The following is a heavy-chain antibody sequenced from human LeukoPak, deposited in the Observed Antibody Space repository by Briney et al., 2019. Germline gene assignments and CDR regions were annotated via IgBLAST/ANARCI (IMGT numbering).Heavy chain of an antibody. Sequence: GGSLRLSCAASGFTFSSYWMSWVRQATGKGREWVANIKQDGSEKYYVDSVKGRFTISRDNAKNSLYLQMNSLRGEDTAVYYCAREQGLWFGEHFFDCWRRGSLVTDCS. J-gene: IGHJ4*02. CDR3: AREQGLWFGEHFFDC. CDR1: GFTFSSYW. V-gene: IGHV3-7*01. CDR2: IKQDGSEK. D-gene: IGHD3-10*01.